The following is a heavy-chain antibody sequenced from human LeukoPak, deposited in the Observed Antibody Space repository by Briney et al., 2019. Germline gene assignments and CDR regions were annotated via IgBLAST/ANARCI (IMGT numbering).Heavy chain of an antibody. CDR1: RFTFSNAW. CDR3: AIDEPNYAPYDFDY. J-gene: IGHJ4*02. V-gene: IGHV3-15*01. Sequence: GGSLRPSCAASRFTFSNAWMNWVRQAPGKGLEWVGRIKSKGDGETTDYAAPVQGRFTISRDDSNNMVYLQMNSLKFEDTAVYYCAIDEPNYAPYDFDYWGQGTLVTVSS. CDR2: IKSKGDGETT. D-gene: IGHD4/OR15-4a*01.